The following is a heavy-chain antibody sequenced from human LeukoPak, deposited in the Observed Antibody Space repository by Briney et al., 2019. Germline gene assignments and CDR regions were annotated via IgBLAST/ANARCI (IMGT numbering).Heavy chain of an antibody. CDR1: GGTISSYY. D-gene: IGHD6-13*01. CDR3: ARGHGSSWYYHSDY. V-gene: IGHV4-59*01. J-gene: IGHJ4*02. CDR2: INYSGST. Sequence: SETLSLTCTVSGGTISSYYWSWIRQPPGKGLEWIGYINYSGSTNYNPSLKSRVTMSVVTSKNQFSLKLSSVTAADTAVYYCARGHGSSWYYHSDYWGQGTLVTVSS.